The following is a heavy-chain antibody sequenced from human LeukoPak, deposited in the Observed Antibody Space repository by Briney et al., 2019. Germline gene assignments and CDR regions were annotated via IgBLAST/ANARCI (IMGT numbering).Heavy chain of an antibody. Sequence: GGSLRLSCAAAGVTVGSNYMSWVRQVPGRGLEWVSMMYSDGTIHYLDSMKGRFTISRDNSKNTLYLQMNSLRVEDTAVYYCARWYCNTLNCYYDYWGQGTLVTVSS. D-gene: IGHD2/OR15-2a*01. J-gene: IGHJ4*02. V-gene: IGHV3-53*01. CDR2: MYSDGTI. CDR3: ARWYCNTLNCYYDY. CDR1: GVTVGSNY.